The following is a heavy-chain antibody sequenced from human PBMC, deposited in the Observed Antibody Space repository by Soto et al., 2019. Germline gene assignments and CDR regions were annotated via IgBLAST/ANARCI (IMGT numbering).Heavy chain of an antibody. CDR3: AKVLDLGPVTTFEVAFDF. D-gene: IGHD4-17*01. Sequence: QVQLVESGGGVVQPGRSLRLSCAASGFTFSSYGMHWVRQAPGKGLERVAVISYDGSNKYYADSVKGRFTISRDNSKNTLYLQMNSLRAEDTAVYYCAKVLDLGPVTTFEVAFDFWGQGTMVTVSS. J-gene: IGHJ3*01. V-gene: IGHV3-30*18. CDR1: GFTFSSYG. CDR2: ISYDGSNK.